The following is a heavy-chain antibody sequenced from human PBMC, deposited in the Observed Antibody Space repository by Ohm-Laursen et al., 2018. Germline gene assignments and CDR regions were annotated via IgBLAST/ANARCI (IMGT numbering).Heavy chain of an antibody. Sequence: SETLSFTCTVSGGSISSDYWSWIRQPPGKGLEWIGYIYYSGSTNYNPSLKSRVTISVDTSKNQFSLKLSSVTAADTAVYYCVREGIAAAGPFDYWGQGTLVTVSS. V-gene: IGHV4-59*01. J-gene: IGHJ4*02. CDR3: VREGIAAAGPFDY. CDR1: GGSISSDY. D-gene: IGHD6-25*01. CDR2: IYYSGST.